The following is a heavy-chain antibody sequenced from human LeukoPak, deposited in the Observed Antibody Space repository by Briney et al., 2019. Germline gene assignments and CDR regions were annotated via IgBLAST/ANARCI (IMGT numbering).Heavy chain of an antibody. Sequence: GASVKVSCKASGYTFTSYDINWVRQATGQGLEWMGWMNPNSGNTGYAQKFQGRVTITRNTSISTAYMELSSLRSEDTAVYYCARGDSSHYYYYYMDVWGKGTTVTVSS. CDR1: GYTFTSYD. V-gene: IGHV1-8*03. CDR3: ARGDSSHYYYYYMDV. CDR2: MNPNSGNT. D-gene: IGHD3-22*01. J-gene: IGHJ6*03.